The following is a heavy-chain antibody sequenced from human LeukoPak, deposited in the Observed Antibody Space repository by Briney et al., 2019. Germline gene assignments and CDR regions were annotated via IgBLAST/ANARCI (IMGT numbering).Heavy chain of an antibody. V-gene: IGHV1-69*04. Sequence: SVKVSCKASGGTFSSYAISWVRQAPGQGLEWMGRIIPILGIANYAQKFQGRVTITADKSTSTAYMELSSLRSEDAAVYYCARDPGRYYYYGMDVWGQGTTVTVSS. CDR1: GGTFSSYA. CDR2: IIPILGIA. J-gene: IGHJ6*02. CDR3: ARDPGRYYYYGMDV.